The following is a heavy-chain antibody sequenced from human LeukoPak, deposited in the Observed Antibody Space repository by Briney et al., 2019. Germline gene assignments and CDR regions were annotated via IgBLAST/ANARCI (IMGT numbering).Heavy chain of an antibody. CDR3: AKYTSGTSYRGLDQ. Sequence: GSLRLSCEVSGFNVSANYLSWVRQAPGKGLVWVSGIYSGGSTYYADSVKGRFTISRDDSKNTVYLQMNSLRAEDTAVYSCAKYTSGTSYRGLDQWGQGTLVTVSS. D-gene: IGHD3-10*01. CDR2: IYSGGST. J-gene: IGHJ4*02. V-gene: IGHV3-53*01. CDR1: GFNVSANY.